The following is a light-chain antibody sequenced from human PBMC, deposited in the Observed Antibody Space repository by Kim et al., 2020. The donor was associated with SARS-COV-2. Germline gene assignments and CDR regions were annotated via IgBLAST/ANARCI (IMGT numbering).Light chain of an antibody. CDR3: MLYMGNGISV. J-gene: IGLJ3*02. V-gene: IGLV8-61*01. CDR2: RAD. CDR1: SGSVSTRHY. Sequence: QTVVTQEPSLSVSPGGTVTLTCGLRSGSVSTRHYPSWSRQTPDQVPRTLIYRADTRSSGVPDRFSGAILGNKAALTITGAQADDESDYYCMLYMGNGISVFGGGTQLTVL.